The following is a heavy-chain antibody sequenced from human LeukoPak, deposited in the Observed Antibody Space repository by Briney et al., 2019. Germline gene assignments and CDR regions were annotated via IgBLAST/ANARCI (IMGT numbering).Heavy chain of an antibody. J-gene: IGHJ4*02. CDR2: IYYSGST. CDR3: ARVVGPRDFLFDY. V-gene: IGHV4-59*01. Sequence: SETLSLTCTVSGGSISSYYWSWIRQPPGKGLEWIGYIYYSGSTNYNPSLKSRVTISVDTSKNQFSLKLSSVTAADTAVYYCARVVGPRDFLFDYWGQGTLVTVSS. CDR1: GGSISSYY. D-gene: IGHD3-10*01.